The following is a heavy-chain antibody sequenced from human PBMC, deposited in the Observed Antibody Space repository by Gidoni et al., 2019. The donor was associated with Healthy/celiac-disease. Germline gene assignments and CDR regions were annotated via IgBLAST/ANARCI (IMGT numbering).Heavy chain of an antibody. V-gene: IGHV3-7*03. CDR3: ARDATYYDYVWGSYRLYYFDY. Sequence: EVQLVESGGGLVQPGGSLRLPCAAAGFTFSSYWMGWVRPAPGKGLEGVANIKQDGSEKYYVDSVKGRFTISRDNAKNSLYLQMNSLRAEDTAVYYCARDATYYDYVWGSYRLYYFDYWGQETLVTVSS. D-gene: IGHD3-16*02. CDR1: GFTFSSYW. J-gene: IGHJ4*02. CDR2: IKQDGSEK.